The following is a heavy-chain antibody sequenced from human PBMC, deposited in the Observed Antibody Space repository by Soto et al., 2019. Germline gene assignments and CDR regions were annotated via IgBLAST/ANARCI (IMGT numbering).Heavy chain of an antibody. CDR2: IKSMPDGGTT. CDR3: AADLPDWGAYAFDY. D-gene: IGHD3-16*01. Sequence: EVQLVESGGGLVEPGGALRLSCAASGFSFTYAWLNWVRQAPGQGLEWVGRIKSMPDGGTTDYAAPVKGRFTISRDDLGNTVYLQMNSLKTEHTAVYYCAADLPDWGAYAFDYWGQGTLVTVSP. J-gene: IGHJ4*02. CDR1: GFSFTYAW. V-gene: IGHV3-15*07.